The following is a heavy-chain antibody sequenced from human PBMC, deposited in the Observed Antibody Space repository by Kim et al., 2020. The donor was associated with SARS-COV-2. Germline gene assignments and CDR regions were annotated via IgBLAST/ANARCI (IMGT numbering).Heavy chain of an antibody. Sequence: SETLSLTCTVSGGSISSSSYYWGWIRQPPGKGLEWIGSIYYSGSTYYNPSLKSRVTISVDTSKNQFSLKLSSVTAADTAVYYCASLEAYCGGDCYSFDYWGQGTLVTVSS. D-gene: IGHD2-21*02. CDR3: ASLEAYCGGDCYSFDY. V-gene: IGHV4-39*01. CDR2: IYYSGST. J-gene: IGHJ4*02. CDR1: GGSISSSSYY.